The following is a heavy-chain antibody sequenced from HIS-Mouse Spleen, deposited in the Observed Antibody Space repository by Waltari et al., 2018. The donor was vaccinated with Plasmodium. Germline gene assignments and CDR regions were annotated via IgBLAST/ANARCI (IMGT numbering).Heavy chain of an antibody. CDR2: INHSGST. J-gene: IGHJ4*02. D-gene: IGHD3-3*01. Sequence: QVQLQQWGAGLLKPSETLSLTCAVYGGSFSGYYWSWIRQPPGKGLAWIGEINHSGSTNYNPSRKSRVPISVDTSKNQFSLKLSSVTAADTAVYYCARAYYDFWSGYRFDYWGQGTLVTVSS. CDR1: GGSFSGYY. CDR3: ARAYYDFWSGYRFDY. V-gene: IGHV4-34*01.